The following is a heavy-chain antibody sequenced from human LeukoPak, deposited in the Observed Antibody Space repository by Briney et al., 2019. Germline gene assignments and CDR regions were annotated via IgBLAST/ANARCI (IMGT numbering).Heavy chain of an antibody. CDR3: ARDSRTVVTGRMDV. Sequence: AGGSLRLSCAASGFTFSSYGMHWVRQAPGKGLEWVAVISYDGSNKYYADSVKGRFTISRDNSKNTLYLQMNSLRAEDTAVYYCARDSRTVVTGRMDVWGQGTTVTVSS. D-gene: IGHD4-23*01. V-gene: IGHV3-30*03. CDR1: GFTFSSYG. CDR2: ISYDGSNK. J-gene: IGHJ6*02.